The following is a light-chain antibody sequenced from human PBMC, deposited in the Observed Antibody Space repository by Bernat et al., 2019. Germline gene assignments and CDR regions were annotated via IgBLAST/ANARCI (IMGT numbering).Light chain of an antibody. V-gene: IGLV6-57*04. J-gene: IGLJ3*02. Sequence: NFMLTQPHSVSESPGKTVTISCSRSSGSIAGNYVQWYLQRPGSAPTTVMYEDNQRPYGVPDRFSGSIDRSSNSASLTISGLKTEDEADYYCQSYDSSVWVFGGGTKLTVL. CDR1: SGSIAGNY. CDR3: QSYDSSVWV. CDR2: EDN.